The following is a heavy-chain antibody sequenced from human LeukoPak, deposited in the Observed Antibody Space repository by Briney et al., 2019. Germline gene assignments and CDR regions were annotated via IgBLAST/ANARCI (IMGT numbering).Heavy chain of an antibody. V-gene: IGHV1-69*05. CDR3: ARQHDYGALSLDY. Sequence: ASVKVSCKASGGTFSSYAISWVRQAPGQGLEWMGRIIPIFGTTNYAQKLQGRVTITTDESTSTAYMELSSLRSEDTAVYYCARQHDYGALSLDYWGQGTLVTVSS. CDR2: IIPIFGTT. J-gene: IGHJ4*02. CDR1: GGTFSSYA. D-gene: IGHD4-17*01.